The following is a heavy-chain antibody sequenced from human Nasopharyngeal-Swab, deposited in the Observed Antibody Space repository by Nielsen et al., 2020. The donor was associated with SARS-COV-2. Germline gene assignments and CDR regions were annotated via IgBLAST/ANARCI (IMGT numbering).Heavy chain of an antibody. D-gene: IGHD4-11*01. CDR1: GFTFDDYT. CDR3: TKGRADYSNPSFDN. V-gene: IGHV3-9*01. Sequence: SLKISCAASGFTFDDYTMHWVRQPPGEGLEWVSGINWNSGRKGYADSVKGRFTISRDNAKSSLYLQMDSLRPDDTAFYYCTKGRADYSNPSFDNWGQGTLVTVPS. J-gene: IGHJ4*02. CDR2: INWNSGRK.